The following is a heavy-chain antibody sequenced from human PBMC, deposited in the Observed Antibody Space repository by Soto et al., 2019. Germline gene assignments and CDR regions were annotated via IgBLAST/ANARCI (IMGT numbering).Heavy chain of an antibody. CDR3: AKENTPDYGDYVDY. CDR1: GFTFSSYA. CDR2: ISGSGTST. D-gene: IGHD4-17*01. V-gene: IGHV3-23*01. J-gene: IGHJ4*02. Sequence: PGGSLRLSCAASGFTFSSYAMSWVRQAPGKGLKWISSISGSGTSTYYADSVKGRFTISRDNSKNTMYLQMNSLRAEGTALYFCAKENTPDYGDYVDYWGQGTLVTVSS.